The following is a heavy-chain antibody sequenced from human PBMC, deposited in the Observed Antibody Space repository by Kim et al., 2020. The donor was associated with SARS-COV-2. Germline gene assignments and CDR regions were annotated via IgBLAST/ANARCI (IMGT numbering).Heavy chain of an antibody. V-gene: IGHV1-18*01. CDR2: NGNT. CDR3: ARDLPLAP. J-gene: IGHJ5*02. Sequence: NGNTNYAQKLQGRVTMTTDTSTSTAYMDLRSLRSDDTAVYYCARDLPLAPWGQGTLVTVSS.